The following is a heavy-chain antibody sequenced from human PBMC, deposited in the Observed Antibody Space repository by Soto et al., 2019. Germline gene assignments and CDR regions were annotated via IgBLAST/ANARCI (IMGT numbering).Heavy chain of an antibody. J-gene: IGHJ4*02. CDR3: AREVEGRITIFGVVIWGFFDY. V-gene: IGHV6-1*01. CDR2: TYYRSKWYN. D-gene: IGHD3-3*01. CDR1: GDSVSSNSAA. Sequence: QSQTLSLTCAISGDSVSSNSAAWNWIRQSPSRGLEWLGRTYYRSKWYNDYAVSVKSRITINPDTSKNQFSLQLNSVTPEDTAVYYCAREVEGRITIFGVVIWGFFDYWGQGTLVTVSS.